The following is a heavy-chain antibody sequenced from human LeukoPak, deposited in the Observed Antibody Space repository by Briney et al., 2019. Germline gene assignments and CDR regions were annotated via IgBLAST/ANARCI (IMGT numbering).Heavy chain of an antibody. CDR2: MSPSSGNR. V-gene: IGHV1-8*01. CDR3: ARGYYYYGLDV. J-gene: IGHJ6*02. CDR1: GYTFTTYG. Sequence: ASVKVSCKASGYTFTTYGINWVRQAPGQGLEWMGWMSPSSGNRGYAQKFRGRVTMTRDTSVSTAYMELSSLRSDDTAVYYCARGYYYYGLDVWGQGTTVTVSS.